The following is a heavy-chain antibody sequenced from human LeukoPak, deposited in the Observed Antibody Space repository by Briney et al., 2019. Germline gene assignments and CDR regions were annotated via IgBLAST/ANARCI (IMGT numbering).Heavy chain of an antibody. CDR1: GYTFTCYY. D-gene: IGHD3-16*01. V-gene: IGHV1-2*06. Sequence: ASVRVSFKASGYTFTCYYMHWVRQARGQGLEWMGRINPNSGGTNYAQKFQGRVTMTRDTSISTAYMELSRLRSDDTAVYYCARGNSHMITFGGVINYWGQGTLVTVPS. CDR2: INPNSGGT. J-gene: IGHJ4*02. CDR3: ARGNSHMITFGGVINY.